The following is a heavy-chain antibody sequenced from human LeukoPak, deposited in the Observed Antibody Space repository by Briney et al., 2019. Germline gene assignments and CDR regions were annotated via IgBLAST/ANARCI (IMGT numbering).Heavy chain of an antibody. J-gene: IGHJ4*02. Sequence: SETLSLTCTVSGGSISGSSYYWGWIRQPPGKGLEWIGSIYYSGSTYYNPSLKSRVTISVDTSKNQFSLKLSSVTAADTAVYYCARDRGDGYNSGYFEYWGQGTLVTVSS. D-gene: IGHD5-24*01. V-gene: IGHV4-39*02. CDR3: ARDRGDGYNSGYFEY. CDR1: GGSISGSSYY. CDR2: IYYSGST.